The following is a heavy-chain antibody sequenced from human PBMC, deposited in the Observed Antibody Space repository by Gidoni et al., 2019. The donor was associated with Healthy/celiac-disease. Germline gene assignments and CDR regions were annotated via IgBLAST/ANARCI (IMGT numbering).Heavy chain of an antibody. J-gene: IGHJ4*02. Sequence: EVQLVESVGGLVKPGGSLRLSCAASGFTFSNACMSWVRQAPGKGLEWVGRIKSKTDVGTTDYAATVKGRLTISRDDSKNTLYLQMNRLKTQDTAVYYCTTDTDYYDSSGSPFDYWGQGNLVNVSS. CDR1: GFTFSNAC. CDR2: IKSKTDVGTT. CDR3: TTDTDYYDSSGSPFDY. D-gene: IGHD3-22*01. V-gene: IGHV3-15*01.